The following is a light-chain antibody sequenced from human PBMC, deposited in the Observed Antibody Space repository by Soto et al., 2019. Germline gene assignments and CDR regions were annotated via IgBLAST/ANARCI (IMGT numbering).Light chain of an antibody. V-gene: IGKV3-20*01. CDR3: QQYGSSLRT. J-gene: IGKJ4*01. CDR2: GAS. CDR1: QSVSSSY. Sequence: EIVLTQSPDTLSLSPGERATLSCRASQSVSSSYLAWYQQKPGQAPRLLIYGASSRATGIPDRFSGSGSGTDFTLTISRLEPEDFAVYYCQQYGSSLRTFGGGTKVEIK.